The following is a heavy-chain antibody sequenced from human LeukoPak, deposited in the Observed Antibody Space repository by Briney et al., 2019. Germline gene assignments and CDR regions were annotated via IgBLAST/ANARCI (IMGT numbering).Heavy chain of an antibody. D-gene: IGHD4-17*01. CDR2: MIYSGST. CDR3: ARHLGYGDPFDC. V-gene: IGHV4-59*01. J-gene: IGHJ4*02. Sequence: SETLSLTCTVSGGSISGYYWNWIRQPPGKGPEWIGYMIYSGSTNYNPSLKSRVTISIDTSKKQFSLKLSSVTAADTAVYYCARHLGYGDPFDCWGQGTLVTVSS. CDR1: GGSISGYY.